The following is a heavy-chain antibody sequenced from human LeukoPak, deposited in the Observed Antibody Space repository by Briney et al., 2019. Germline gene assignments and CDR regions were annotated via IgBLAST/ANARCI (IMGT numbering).Heavy chain of an antibody. V-gene: IGHV3-21*04. Sequence: SGGSLRLSCAASGFTFSSYSMNWVRQAPGKGLEWVSSISSSSSYIYYADSVKGRFTISRDNAKNSLYLQMNSLRAEDTALYYCAKDYGSGSFLFDYWGQGTLVTVSS. J-gene: IGHJ4*02. D-gene: IGHD1-26*01. CDR2: ISSSSSYI. CDR3: AKDYGSGSFLFDY. CDR1: GFTFSSYS.